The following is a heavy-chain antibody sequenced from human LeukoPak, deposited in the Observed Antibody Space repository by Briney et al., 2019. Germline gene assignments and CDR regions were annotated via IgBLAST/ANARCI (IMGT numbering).Heavy chain of an antibody. CDR1: GYTFTSYG. CDR2: ISAYNGNT. CDR3: AREGRAARRHSDFDY. J-gene: IGHJ4*02. Sequence: ASVKVSCKASGYTFTSYGISWVRQAPGQGLEWMGWISAYNGNTNYAQKLQGRVTMTIDTATSTAYMEMRSLRSNDTAVYYCAREGRAARRHSDFDYWGQGTLVTVSS. D-gene: IGHD6-6*01. V-gene: IGHV1-18*01.